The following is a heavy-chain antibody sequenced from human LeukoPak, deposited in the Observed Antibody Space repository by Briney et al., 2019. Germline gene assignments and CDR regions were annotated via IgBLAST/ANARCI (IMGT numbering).Heavy chain of an antibody. CDR3: ARDLNYGDYVAFDI. J-gene: IGHJ3*02. CDR1: GFTFSRYR. CDR2: ISSSSSYI. Sequence: GGGLRISCAASGFTFSRYRMKWGRPGPGEGGGWVSSISSSSSYIYYADSVKGRFTISRDNAKNSLYLQMNSLRAEDTAVYYCARDLNYGDYVAFDIWGQGTMVTVSS. V-gene: IGHV3-21*01. D-gene: IGHD4-17*01.